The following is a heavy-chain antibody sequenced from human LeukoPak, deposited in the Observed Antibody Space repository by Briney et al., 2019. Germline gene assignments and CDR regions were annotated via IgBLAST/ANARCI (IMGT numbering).Heavy chain of an antibody. D-gene: IGHD3-3*01. CDR2: IYYSGST. CDR1: GGSISSYY. V-gene: IGHV4-59*01. CDR3: ARDLLRDYDFWSDYRSPPYGMDV. Sequence: SETLSLTCTVSGGSISSYYWSWIRQPPGKGLEWIGYIYYSGSTNYNPSLKSRVTISVDTSKNQFSLKLSSVTAADTAVYYCARDLLRDYDFWSDYRSPPYGMDVWGQGTTVTVSS. J-gene: IGHJ6*02.